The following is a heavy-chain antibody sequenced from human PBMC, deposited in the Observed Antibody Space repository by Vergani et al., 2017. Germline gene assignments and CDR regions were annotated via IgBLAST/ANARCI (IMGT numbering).Heavy chain of an antibody. CDR3: TTDPRYCGDGSCXWLRDHHYYGMDV. CDR1: GFSFRNAW. V-gene: IGHV3-15*07. D-gene: IGHD2-21*01. CDR2: IKCTFDRGTT. J-gene: IGHJ6*02. Sequence: EVQLVESGGGIVKPGGSLRLSCVASGFSFRNAWMNWVRRTPGKGLEWVARIKCTFDRGTTDYAAAVKGRFTISRDDSKNTLFLQMNGLKTEDIGVYYCTTDPRYCGDGSCXWLRDHHYYGMDVWGQGTTVTVSS.